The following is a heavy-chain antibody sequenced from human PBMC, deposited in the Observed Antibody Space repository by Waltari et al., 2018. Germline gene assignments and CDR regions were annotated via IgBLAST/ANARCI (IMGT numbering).Heavy chain of an antibody. V-gene: IGHV3-30*02. CDR2: IRYDGSNK. CDR3: AADRRGFLRFDP. CDR1: GFTFSSYW. D-gene: IGHD3-3*01. Sequence: VQLVESGGGLVQPGGSLRLSCAASGFTFSSYWMSWVRQAPGKGLEWVAFIRYDGSNKYYADAVKGRFTISRDNSKNTLYLQMSSLRSEDTAVYYCAADRRGFLRFDPWGQGTLVTVSS. J-gene: IGHJ5*02.